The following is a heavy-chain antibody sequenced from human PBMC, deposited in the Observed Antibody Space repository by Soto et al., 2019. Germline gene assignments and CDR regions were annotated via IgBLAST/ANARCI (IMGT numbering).Heavy chain of an antibody. J-gene: IGHJ5*02. CDR1: GGSFSGYY. CDR3: ARDGFCTSTTCRVGNWFDP. D-gene: IGHD2-2*01. Sequence: QVQLQQWGAGLLKPSETLSLTCVVYGGSFSGYYWSWIRQSPGKGLEWIGGINHRGSTNYNLSLESRVTISVDTSKNQFSLKLPSVTAADTAMYYCARDGFCTSTTCRVGNWFDPWGQGTLVTVSS. CDR2: INHRGST. V-gene: IGHV4-34*01.